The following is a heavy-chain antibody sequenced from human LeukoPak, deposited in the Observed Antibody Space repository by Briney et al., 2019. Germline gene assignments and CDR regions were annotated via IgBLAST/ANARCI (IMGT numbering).Heavy chain of an antibody. CDR1: GFTFSSYA. J-gene: IGHJ4*02. CDR2: IYSGSST. Sequence: GGSLRLSCAASGFTFSSYAMSWVRQAPGKGLEWVSVIYSGSSTYYADSVKGRFTISRDNSKNTLYLQMNSLRAEDTAVYYCARSSGYYYDYYFDYWGQGTLVTVSS. V-gene: IGHV3-23*03. CDR3: ARSSGYYYDYYFDY. D-gene: IGHD3-22*01.